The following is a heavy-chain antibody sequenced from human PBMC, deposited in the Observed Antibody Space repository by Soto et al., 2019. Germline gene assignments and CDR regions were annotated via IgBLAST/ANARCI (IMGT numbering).Heavy chain of an antibody. D-gene: IGHD3-10*01. CDR1: GGTFSSYT. Sequence: QVQLVQSGAEVKKPGSSVKVSCKASGGTFSSYTISWVRQAPGQGLEWMGRIIPILGIANYAQKFQGRVXFXAXXATSTAYRELSSLRSEDTAVYYCACGSMVGGVMVHWGQGTLVTVS. CDR2: IIPILGIA. J-gene: IGHJ4*02. CDR3: ACGSMVGGVMVH. V-gene: IGHV1-69*02.